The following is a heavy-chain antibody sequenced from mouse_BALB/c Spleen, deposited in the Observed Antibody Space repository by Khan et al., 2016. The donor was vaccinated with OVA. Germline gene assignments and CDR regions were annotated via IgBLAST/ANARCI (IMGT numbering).Heavy chain of an antibody. V-gene: IGHV1-4*01. CDR3: VRDGAYHRNDSWFAY. D-gene: IGHD2-14*01. J-gene: IGHJ3*01. Sequence: VQLQQSGAELVRPGASVKMSCKASGYTFTSYTIHWIKKRPGQGLEWIGYINPSNGYTNYNQKFKDKATLTTDKSSTTAYLQLSSLTSDDSAVYNCVRDGAYHRNDSWFAYWGQGTLVTVSA. CDR2: INPSNGYT. CDR1: GYTFTSYT.